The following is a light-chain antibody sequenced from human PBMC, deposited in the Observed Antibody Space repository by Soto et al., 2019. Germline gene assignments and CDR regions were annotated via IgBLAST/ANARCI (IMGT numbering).Light chain of an antibody. Sequence: ELGGMQAPASPSASAAQRATLPCRASQSVSINLAWYQQKPGQAPRLVISGASTRATGIPARFSGSGSGTEFTLTISSLQSEDFAVYYCKQYHDWRPFTFGQGTRLEIK. V-gene: IGKV3-15*01. CDR1: QSVSIN. J-gene: IGKJ5*01. CDR2: GAS. CDR3: KQYHDWRPFT.